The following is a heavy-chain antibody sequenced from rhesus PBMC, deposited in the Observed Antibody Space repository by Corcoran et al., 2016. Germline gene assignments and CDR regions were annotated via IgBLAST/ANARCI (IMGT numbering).Heavy chain of an antibody. J-gene: IGHJ6*01. V-gene: IGHV3-78*01. CDR3: ARDTYSGYRSYGLDS. Sequence: EVQLVESGGGVVQPGGSLRLSCAASGFTFDDYAVGWVRQAPGKGLEWVSDISWNSGSTGYADSVKVRFTISRDNAKNSLYLQMNRLRAEDTALYYCARDTYSGYRSYGLDSWGQGVVVTVSS. D-gene: IGHD5-24*01. CDR2: ISWNSGST. CDR1: GFTFDDYA.